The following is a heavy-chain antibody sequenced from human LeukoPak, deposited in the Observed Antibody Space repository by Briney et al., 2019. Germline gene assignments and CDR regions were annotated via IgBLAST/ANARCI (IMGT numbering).Heavy chain of an antibody. CDR1: GFTFSRYS. V-gene: IGHV3-48*01. Sequence: PGGSLRLSCTASGFTFSRYSMNWVRQAPGRGLEWVAYIAYTGTIHYADSVRGRFAISRDNAKNSLYLQMNSLRAEDTAVYYCVRDPHSLDYWGQGTRVTVSS. J-gene: IGHJ4*02. CDR2: IAYTGTI. CDR3: VRDPHSLDY.